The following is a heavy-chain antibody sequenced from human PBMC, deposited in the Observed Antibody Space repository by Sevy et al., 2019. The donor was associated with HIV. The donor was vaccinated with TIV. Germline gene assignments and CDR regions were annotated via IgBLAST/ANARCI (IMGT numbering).Heavy chain of an antibody. D-gene: IGHD3-22*01. V-gene: IGHV3-15*01. Sequence: GGSLRLSCAASGFTFINAWMSWVRQAPGKGLEWVGRIKSKTDGGTTDYAAPVKGRFTISRDDSKNTLYLQMNSLKTEDTAVYYCTVSPYYYDSSGYYFRRQSWFDPWGQGTLVTVSS. CDR1: GFTFINAW. J-gene: IGHJ5*02. CDR3: TVSPYYYDSSGYYFRRQSWFDP. CDR2: IKSKTDGGTT.